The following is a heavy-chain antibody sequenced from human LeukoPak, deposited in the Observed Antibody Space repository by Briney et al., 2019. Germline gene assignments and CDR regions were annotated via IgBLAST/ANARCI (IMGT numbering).Heavy chain of an antibody. J-gene: IGHJ4*02. CDR2: IKQDGSEK. CDR3: ARDGQYRGYSYGSGC. V-gene: IGHV3-7*01. CDR1: GFTFSSDW. D-gene: IGHD5-18*01. Sequence: GGSLRLSCAASGFTFSSDWMSWVRQAPGKGLEWVANIKQDGSEKYYVDSVKGRFTISRDNAKNSLYLQMNSLRAEDTAVYYCARDGQYRGYSYGSGCWGQGTLVTVSS.